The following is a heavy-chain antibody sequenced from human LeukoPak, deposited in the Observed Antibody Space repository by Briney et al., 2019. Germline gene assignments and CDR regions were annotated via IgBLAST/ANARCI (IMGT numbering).Heavy chain of an antibody. V-gene: IGHV4-4*07. CDR3: GITMVRGVITNAFDI. Sequence: PSETLSLTCTASGGSISSYYWSWIRQPAGKGLEWIGRIYTSGSTNYNPSLKSRVTISVDTSKNQFSLKLSSVTAADTAVYYCGITMVRGVITNAFDIWGQGTMVTVSS. CDR1: GGSISSYY. J-gene: IGHJ3*02. D-gene: IGHD3-10*01. CDR2: IYTSGST.